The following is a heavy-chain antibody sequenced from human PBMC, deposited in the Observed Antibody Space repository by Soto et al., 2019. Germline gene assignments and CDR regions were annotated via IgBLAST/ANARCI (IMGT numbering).Heavy chain of an antibody. CDR1: GFTFSSYA. V-gene: IGHV3-23*01. D-gene: IGHD3-16*01. J-gene: IGHJ4*02. Sequence: PGGSLRLSCAASGFTFSSYAMSWVRQAPGKGLEWVSAISGSGGSTYYADSVKGRFTISRDNSKNTLYLQMNSLRAEDTAVYYCGIMITFGDPPDYWGQGTLVTVSS. CDR3: GIMITFGDPPDY. CDR2: ISGSGGST.